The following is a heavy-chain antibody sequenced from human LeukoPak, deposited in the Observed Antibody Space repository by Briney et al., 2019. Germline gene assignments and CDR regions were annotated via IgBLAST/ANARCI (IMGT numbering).Heavy chain of an antibody. D-gene: IGHD4-17*01. J-gene: IGHJ4*02. Sequence: GASVKVSCKASGYTFTGYYMHWVRQAPGQGLEWMGRINPNSGGTNYAQKFQGWVTMTRDTSISTAYMELSRLRSDDTAVYYCAREGEYGDFGDYWGQGTLVTVSS. V-gene: IGHV1-2*04. CDR3: AREGEYGDFGDY. CDR1: GYTFTGYY. CDR2: INPNSGGT.